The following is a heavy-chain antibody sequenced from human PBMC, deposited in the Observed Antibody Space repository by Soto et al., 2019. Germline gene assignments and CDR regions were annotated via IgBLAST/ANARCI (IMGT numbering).Heavy chain of an antibody. J-gene: IGHJ6*02. CDR1: GFTFGDYA. Sequence: GGSLRLSCTASGFTFGDYAMSWVRQAPGKGLEWVGFIRSKAYGGTTEYAASVKGRFTISRDDSKSIAYLQMNSLKTEDTAVYYCTREDSSYYYGMDVWGQGTTVTVSS. CDR3: TREDSSYYYGMDV. V-gene: IGHV3-49*04. CDR2: IRSKAYGGTT. D-gene: IGHD5-18*01.